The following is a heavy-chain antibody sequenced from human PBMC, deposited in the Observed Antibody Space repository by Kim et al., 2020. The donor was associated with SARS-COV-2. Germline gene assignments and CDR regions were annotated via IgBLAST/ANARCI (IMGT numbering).Heavy chain of an antibody. Sequence: NPSLRSRVAISVDTSKSQLSLRLNSVIAADTAVYYCARVQNTGDHYYMDVWGKGTTVTVSS. CDR3: ARVQNTGDHYYMDV. V-gene: IGHV4-30-2*05. J-gene: IGHJ6*03. D-gene: IGHD4-17*01.